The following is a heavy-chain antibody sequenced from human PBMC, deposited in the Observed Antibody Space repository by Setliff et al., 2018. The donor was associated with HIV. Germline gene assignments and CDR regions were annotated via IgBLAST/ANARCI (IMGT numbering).Heavy chain of an antibody. D-gene: IGHD1-7*01. J-gene: IGHJ6*03. CDR2: IYHSGST. CDR1: GGSIRSTSHY. CDR3: ARHRGMIGTTWYNHYMDV. Sequence: SETLSLTCTVSGGSIRSTSHYWGWIRQPPGKGLEWIGSIYHSGSTYYNPSLKSRVTISVDTSKNQFSLKLSSVTAADTAVYYCARHRGMIGTTWYNHYMDVWGKGATVTVSS. V-gene: IGHV4-39*07.